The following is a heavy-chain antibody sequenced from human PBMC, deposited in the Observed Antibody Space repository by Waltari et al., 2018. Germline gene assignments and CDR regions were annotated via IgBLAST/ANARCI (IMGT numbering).Heavy chain of an antibody. CDR1: GGSISSGGYS. CDR3: ARGDYVTVAGTWANWFDP. CDR2: IYHSGST. J-gene: IGHJ5*02. D-gene: IGHD6-19*01. Sequence: QLQLQESGSGLVKPSQTLSLTCAVSGGSISSGGYSWSWLRRPPGTGLEWIGYIYHSGSTYYNPSLKSRVTISVDRSKNQFSLKLSSVTAADTAVYYCARGDYVTVAGTWANWFDPWGQGTLVTVSS. V-gene: IGHV4-30-2*01.